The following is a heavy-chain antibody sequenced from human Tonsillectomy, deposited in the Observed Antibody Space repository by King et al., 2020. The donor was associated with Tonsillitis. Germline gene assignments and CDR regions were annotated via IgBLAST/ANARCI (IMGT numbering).Heavy chain of an antibody. D-gene: IGHD1-26*01. Sequence: VQLVESGGGLVQPGGSLRLSCAASGFTFSSYSMNWVRQAPGKGLEWVSYISSSSSTIYYADSVKGRFTISRDNAKNSLYLQMNSLRAEDTAVYYCARDGGSGSFFLGDFDYWGQGTLVTVSS. CDR3: ARDGGSGSFFLGDFDY. CDR2: ISSSSSTI. CDR1: GFTFSSYS. J-gene: IGHJ4*02. V-gene: IGHV3-48*01.